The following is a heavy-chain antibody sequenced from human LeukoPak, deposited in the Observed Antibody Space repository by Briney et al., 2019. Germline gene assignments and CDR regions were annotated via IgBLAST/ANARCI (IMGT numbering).Heavy chain of an antibody. Sequence: PGGSLRLSCAASGFTFSSYAMCWVRKGPGQGMELVSSSSVIGGSTYYADSVRGQFTISRDNSKNTLYLQMNSLRAEDTGVYHCAAAYFGMDQYYYGMDVWGQGTTVTVSS. V-gene: IGHV3-23*01. J-gene: IGHJ6*02. CDR1: GFTFSSYA. CDR2: SSVIGGST. D-gene: IGHD3-16*01. CDR3: AAAYFGMDQYYYGMDV.